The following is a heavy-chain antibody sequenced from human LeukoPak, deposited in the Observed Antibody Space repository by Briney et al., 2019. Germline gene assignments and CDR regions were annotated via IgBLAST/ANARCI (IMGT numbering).Heavy chain of an antibody. Sequence: GESLKISCKCSGDSFTSYWIGWVRQMPGKGLEWIGIIYPGVSDTRYSPSLQGQVTISADKSISTAYLQWSSLKASDTAMYYCARHAYCSSTTCYYYYGIDVWGQGTTVTVSS. CDR2: IYPGVSDT. CDR1: GDSFTSYW. J-gene: IGHJ6*02. V-gene: IGHV5-51*01. D-gene: IGHD2-2*01. CDR3: ARHAYCSSTTCYYYYGIDV.